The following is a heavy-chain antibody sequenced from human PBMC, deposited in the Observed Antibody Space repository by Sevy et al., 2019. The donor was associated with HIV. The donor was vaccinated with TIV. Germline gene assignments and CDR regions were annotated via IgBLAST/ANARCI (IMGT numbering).Heavy chain of an antibody. CDR3: ARLFSCGGDCYYLDY. D-gene: IGHD2-21*02. CDR2: ISHDGNYK. CDR1: GFTFSNYD. Sequence: GGSLRLSCAASGFTFSNYDMHWVRQAPGKGLEWVAVISHDGNYKNYADSVKVRFTISRDDFKNTLYLQMSSLRSEDTAVYFCARLFSCGGDCYYLDYWGQGALVTVSS. J-gene: IGHJ4*02. V-gene: IGHV3-30-3*01.